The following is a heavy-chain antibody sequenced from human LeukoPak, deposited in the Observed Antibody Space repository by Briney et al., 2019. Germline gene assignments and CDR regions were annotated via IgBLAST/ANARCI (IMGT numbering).Heavy chain of an antibody. CDR2: IYYSGST. D-gene: IGHD6-13*01. CDR1: GGSISSYY. CDR3: ARTGWGYSSSSFDY. Sequence: SSETLSLTCTVSGGSISSYYWSWIRQPPGKGLEWIGYIYYSGSTNYNPSLKSRVTISVDTSKNQFSLKLSSVTAADTAVYYCARTGWGYSSSSFDYWGQGTLVTVSS. V-gene: IGHV4-59*12. J-gene: IGHJ4*02.